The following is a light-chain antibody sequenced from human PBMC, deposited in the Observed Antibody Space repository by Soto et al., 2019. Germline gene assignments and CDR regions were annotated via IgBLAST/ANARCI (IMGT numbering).Light chain of an antibody. J-gene: IGKJ1*01. CDR3: QQYASSRT. V-gene: IGKV3-20*01. CDR2: GAS. Sequence: EIVLTQSPGTLSLSPGERATLSCRASQSVTNNYLAWFQQKPGQAPRLLMYGASSRATGIPDRFSGSGSGTDFTLTITRLGPEDFAVYYCQQYASSRTFGQGTKVDIK. CDR1: QSVTNNY.